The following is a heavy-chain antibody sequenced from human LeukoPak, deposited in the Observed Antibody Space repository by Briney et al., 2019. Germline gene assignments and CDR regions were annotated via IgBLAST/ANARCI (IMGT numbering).Heavy chain of an antibody. CDR2: ICGSSDNT. V-gene: IGHV3-23*01. CDR3: AKGFRSDGTCYSSVDY. Sequence: PGGSLRLSCAASGFTFSRFAMSWVRQAPGKGLEWVSTICGSSDNTYNADSVKGRFTISRDNSKNTLYLQMNSLRDEDTAIYYCAKGFRSDGTCYSSVDYWGQGTLVTVPS. J-gene: IGHJ4*02. CDR1: GFTFSRFA. D-gene: IGHD2-15*01.